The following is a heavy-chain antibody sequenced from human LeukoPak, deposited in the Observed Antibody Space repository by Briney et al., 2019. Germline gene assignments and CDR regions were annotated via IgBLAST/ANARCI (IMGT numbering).Heavy chain of an antibody. Sequence: PSETLSLTCTVSGYSISSANYWAWIRQPPGKALEWIGSIYHSGSTYYNPSLKSRVTISVDTSKNEFSLKPSSVTAADTAVYYCARSGSSGYYPTRGYYFDYWGQGTLVTVSS. CDR3: ARSGSSGYYPTRGYYFDY. J-gene: IGHJ4*02. V-gene: IGHV4-38-2*02. CDR1: GYSISSANY. D-gene: IGHD3-22*01. CDR2: IYHSGST.